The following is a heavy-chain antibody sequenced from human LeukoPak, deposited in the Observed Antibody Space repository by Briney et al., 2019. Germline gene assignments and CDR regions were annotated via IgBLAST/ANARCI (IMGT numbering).Heavy chain of an antibody. CDR1: GFTFSSYA. J-gene: IGHJ6*02. CDR3: AKGAFRDYYGSGSYYSVYYYGMDV. CDR2: ICGSGGST. V-gene: IGHV3-23*01. D-gene: IGHD3-10*01. Sequence: GGSLRLSCAASGFTFSSYAMSWVRQAPGKGLEWVSAICGSGGSTYYADSVKGRFTISRDNSKNTLYLQMNSLRAEDTAVYYCAKGAFRDYYGSGSYYSVYYYGMDVWGQGTTVTVSS.